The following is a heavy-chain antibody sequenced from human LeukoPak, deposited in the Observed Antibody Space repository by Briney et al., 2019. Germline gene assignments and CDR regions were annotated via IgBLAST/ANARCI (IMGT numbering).Heavy chain of an antibody. D-gene: IGHD3-10*01. J-gene: IGHJ4*02. CDR1: GYTFTNYN. Sequence: GASVKVSCKTSGYTFTNYNMHWVRQAPGQGLEWMRVINPSGGSTTNPHKFQGRATITTDTPTSTVSMDLSSLRSEDTAIYYWARAYGSGNYYLFDYWGQGTLVTVSS. CDR2: INPSGGST. CDR3: ARAYGSGNYYLFDY. V-gene: IGHV1-46*01.